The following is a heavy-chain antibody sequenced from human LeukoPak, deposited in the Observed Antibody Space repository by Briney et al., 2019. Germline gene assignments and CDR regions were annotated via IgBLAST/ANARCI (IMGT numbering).Heavy chain of an antibody. D-gene: IGHD4-17*01. Sequence: GRSLRLSCAASGFTFSSYGMHWVRQAPGKGLEWVAVISYDGSNKYYADSVKGRFTIPRDNSKNTLYLQMNSLRAEDTAVYYCAGTRDGDYGDREINWFDPWGQGTLVTVSS. CDR2: ISYDGSNK. CDR3: AGTRDGDYGDREINWFDP. V-gene: IGHV3-30*03. J-gene: IGHJ5*02. CDR1: GFTFSSYG.